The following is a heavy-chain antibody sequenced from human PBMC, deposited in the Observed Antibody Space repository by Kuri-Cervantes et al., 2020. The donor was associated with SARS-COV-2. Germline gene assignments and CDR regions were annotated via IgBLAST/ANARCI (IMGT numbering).Heavy chain of an antibody. D-gene: IGHD1-26*01. J-gene: IGHJ4*02. CDR1: GFTFSSYG. CDR2: ISYDGSNK. V-gene: IGHV3-30*18. CDR3: AKDGPDSGSYLFDY. Sequence: LSLTCAASGFTFSSYGMHWVRQAPGKGLEWVAVISYDGSNKYYADSVKGRFTIPRDNSKNTLYLQMNSLRAEDTAVYYCAKDGPDSGSYLFDYWGQGTLVTVSS.